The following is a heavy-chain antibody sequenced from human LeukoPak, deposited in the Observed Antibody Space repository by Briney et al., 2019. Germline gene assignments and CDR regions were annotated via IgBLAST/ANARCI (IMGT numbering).Heavy chain of an antibody. Sequence: ASVKVSCKASGYTFTSYYVHWVRQAPGQGLEWMGIINPSGGSTSYAQKFQGRVTMTRDMSTSTVYMELSSLRSEDTAVYYCARGGSSGWFDYWGQGTLVTVSS. CDR3: ARGGSSGWFDY. CDR1: GYTFTSYY. J-gene: IGHJ4*02. V-gene: IGHV1-46*01. CDR2: INPSGGST. D-gene: IGHD6-19*01.